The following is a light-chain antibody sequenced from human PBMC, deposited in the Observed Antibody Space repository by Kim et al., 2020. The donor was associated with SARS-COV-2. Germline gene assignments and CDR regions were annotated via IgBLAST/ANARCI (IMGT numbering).Light chain of an antibody. CDR2: DVS. Sequence: QSALTQPASVSGSSGQSITISCTGTSSDVGGYNYVSWYQQHPGKAPKLMIYDVSNRPSGVSNRFSCSKSGNTASLTISGLQAEDEADYYCSSYTSSSTRVFGGGTQLTVL. V-gene: IGLV2-14*03. J-gene: IGLJ3*02. CDR1: SSDVGGYNY. CDR3: SSYTSSSTRV.